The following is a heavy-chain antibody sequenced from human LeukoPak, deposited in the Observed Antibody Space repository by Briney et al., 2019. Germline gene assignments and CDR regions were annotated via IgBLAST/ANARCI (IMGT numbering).Heavy chain of an antibody. J-gene: IGHJ5*02. D-gene: IGHD1-7*01. V-gene: IGHV4-34*01. CDR1: GGSSSGYY. CDR2: INHSGST. Sequence: SETLSLTCAVYGGSSSGYYWSWIRQPPGKGLEWIGEINHSGSTNYNPSLKSRVTISVDTSKNQFSLKLSSVTAADTAVYYCARGGGTTFFDPWGQGTLVTVSS. CDR3: ARGGGTTFFDP.